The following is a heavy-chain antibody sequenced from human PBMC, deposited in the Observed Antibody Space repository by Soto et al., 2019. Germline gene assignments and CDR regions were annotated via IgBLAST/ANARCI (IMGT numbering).Heavy chain of an antibody. D-gene: IGHD7-27*01. J-gene: IGHJ4*02. Sequence: PGGSLRLSCATSGFTFTTYALSWVRQAPGKGLEWVSGISRRGDVTHYTDSVKGRFTISRDNSHNTLFLQMNSLTVADTAVYYCAKENWGEQQGFDYWGQGALVTVSS. V-gene: IGHV3-23*01. CDR3: AKENWGEQQGFDY. CDR2: ISRRGDVT. CDR1: GFTFTTYA.